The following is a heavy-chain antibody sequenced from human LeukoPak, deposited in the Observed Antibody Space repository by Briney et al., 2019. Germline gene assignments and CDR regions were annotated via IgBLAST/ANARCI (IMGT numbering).Heavy chain of an antibody. V-gene: IGHV1-69*13. CDR1: GYTFTGYY. J-gene: IGHJ5*02. D-gene: IGHD3-10*01. CDR2: IIPIFGTA. Sequence: SVKVSCKASGYTFTGYYMHWVRQAPGQGLEWMGGIIPIFGTANYAQKFQGRVTITADESTSTAYMELSSLRSEDTAVYYCARVEYYYGSALRWFDPWGQGTLVTVSS. CDR3: ARVEYYYGSALRWFDP.